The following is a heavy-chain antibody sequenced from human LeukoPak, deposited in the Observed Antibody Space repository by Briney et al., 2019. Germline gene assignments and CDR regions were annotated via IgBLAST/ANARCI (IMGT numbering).Heavy chain of an antibody. CDR3: ARWGQQLLDP. V-gene: IGHV4-39*01. CDR2: IYYGGST. CDR1: GGSISSSSSY. D-gene: IGHD6-13*01. J-gene: IGHJ5*02. Sequence: SETLSLTCTVSGGSISSSSSYWDWIRQPPGKGLGYIGSIYYGGSTYYNPSLKSRVTISIDTSKNQFSLKLSSVTAADTAVYYCARWGQQLLDPWGQGTLVTVSS.